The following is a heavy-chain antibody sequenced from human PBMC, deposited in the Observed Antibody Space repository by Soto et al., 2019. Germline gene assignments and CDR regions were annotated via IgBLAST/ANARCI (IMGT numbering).Heavy chain of an antibody. CDR1: GYTFTNYD. Sequence: QVQVLQSGDEVSKPGASVKVSCKTSGYTFTNYDISWVRQAPGQGLEWLGWISPFNGDTKYPQDFQGRVTMTTDTSTRTGYMERRSLRSDDTAMYYCVVGGGASYWGQGTLVTVSS. D-gene: IGHD3-16*01. V-gene: IGHV1-18*01. CDR3: VVGGGASY. J-gene: IGHJ4*02. CDR2: ISPFNGDT.